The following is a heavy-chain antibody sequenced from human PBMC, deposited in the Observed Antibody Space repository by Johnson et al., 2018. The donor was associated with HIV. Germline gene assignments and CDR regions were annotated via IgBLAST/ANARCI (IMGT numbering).Heavy chain of an antibody. CDR2: IRWDGGST. Sequence: ESGGVVVQPGGSLRLSCAASGFTFDDYAMHWVRQAPGKGLEWVSLIRWDGGSTYYAASVKGRFTISRENSKNSLYLQMNSLRAEATAVYYCTKVRRGSSWYIAFDIWGQGTMVTVSS. V-gene: IGHV3-43D*03. D-gene: IGHD6-13*01. J-gene: IGHJ3*02. CDR3: TKVRRGSSWYIAFDI. CDR1: GFTFDDYA.